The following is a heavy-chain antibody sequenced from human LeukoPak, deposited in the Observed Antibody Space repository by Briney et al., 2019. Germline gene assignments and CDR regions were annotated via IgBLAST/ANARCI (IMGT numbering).Heavy chain of an antibody. CDR3: ARGYCSGGSRYSPYFDY. D-gene: IGHD2-15*01. V-gene: IGHV3-20*04. Sequence: PGGSLRLSCAASGFTFDDYGMSWVRQAPGKGLEWVSGINWNGGSTGYADSVKGRFTISRDNAKNSLYLQMNSLRAEDTALYYCARGYCSGGSRYSPYFDYWGQGTLVTVSS. CDR2: INWNGGST. CDR1: GFTFDDYG. J-gene: IGHJ4*02.